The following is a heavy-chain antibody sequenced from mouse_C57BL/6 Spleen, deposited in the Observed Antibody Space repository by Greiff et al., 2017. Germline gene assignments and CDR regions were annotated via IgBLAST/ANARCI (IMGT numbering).Heavy chain of an antibody. V-gene: IGHV1-62-2*01. CDR1: GYTFPEYT. J-gene: IGHJ3*01. D-gene: IGHD2-1*01. CDR2: FYPGSGSI. Sequence: LQESGAELVKPGASVKLSCKASGYTFPEYTIHWVKQGPGQGLEWIGWFYPGSGSIKYNEKFKDKATLTSDKSSSTVYMEISRLTSEDSAVYFCARHDGGYGNLFAYWGQGTLVTVSA. CDR3: ARHDGGYGNLFAY.